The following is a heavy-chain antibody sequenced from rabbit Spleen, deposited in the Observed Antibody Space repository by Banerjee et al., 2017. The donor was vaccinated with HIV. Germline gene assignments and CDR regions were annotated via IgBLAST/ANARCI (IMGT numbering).Heavy chain of an antibody. D-gene: IGHD3-1*01. J-gene: IGHJ4*01. CDR1: GFSFSDRDV. Sequence: QEQLVESGRGLVKPEGSLTLTCKASGFSFSDRDVMCCVRQAPGKGLQWIACINAYTGKPVYATWAKGRFTISRTSSTTVTPQMTGLTAADTATYFCARDLASVVGWNFNLWGPGTLVTVS. CDR2: INAYTGKP. V-gene: IGHV1S45*01. CDR3: ARDLASVVGWNFNL.